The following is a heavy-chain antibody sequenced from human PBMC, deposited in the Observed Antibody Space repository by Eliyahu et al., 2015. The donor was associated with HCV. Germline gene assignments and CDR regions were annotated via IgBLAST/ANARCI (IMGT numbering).Heavy chain of an antibody. CDR1: GYSFTSYG. J-gene: IGHJ4*02. CDR2: ISAYNGNT. D-gene: IGHD2-2*01. CDR3: GRDAADQIPGY. Sequence: QVQLVQSGAEVKKPGAXVKVSXXASGYSFTSYGINWVRQAPGQGLEWMGWISAYNGNTKYAQKVQGRVAMSTDTSTRTAYMELSSLRPDDTAVYYCGRDAADQIPGYWGQGTLVTVSS. V-gene: IGHV1-18*01.